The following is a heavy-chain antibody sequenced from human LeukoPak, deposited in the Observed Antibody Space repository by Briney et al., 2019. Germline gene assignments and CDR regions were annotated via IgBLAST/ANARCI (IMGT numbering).Heavy chain of an antibody. Sequence: KTSDTLSLTCTVSGGSISINYRTWIRQTPGNGLEWIAYITDSVRIKCNPSLESRVTISKDMSKNQFSLKLSAMTAADTAVYYCARLPPHYSSTWGFFDNWGQGTLVTVSS. V-gene: IGHV4-59*08. CDR1: GGSISINY. J-gene: IGHJ4*02. D-gene: IGHD3-16*01. CDR3: ARLPPHYSSTWGFFDN. CDR2: ITDSVRI.